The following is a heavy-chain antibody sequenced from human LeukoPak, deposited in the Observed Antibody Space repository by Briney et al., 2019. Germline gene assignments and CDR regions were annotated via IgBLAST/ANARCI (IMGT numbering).Heavy chain of an antibody. Sequence: GGSLRLSCTASGFTFSTYSMTWVRQAPGKGLEWVSSITSSSSYIYYADSVKGRFTISRDNAKSSLYLQMNSLRAEDTALYYCARHRTASDYWGLGTLVTVSS. CDR2: ITSSSSYI. CDR3: ARHRTASDY. CDR1: GFTFSTYS. J-gene: IGHJ4*02. D-gene: IGHD3-16*02. V-gene: IGHV3-21*01.